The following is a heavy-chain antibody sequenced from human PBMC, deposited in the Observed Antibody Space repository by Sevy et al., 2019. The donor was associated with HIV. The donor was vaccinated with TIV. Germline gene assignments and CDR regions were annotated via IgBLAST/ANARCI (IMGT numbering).Heavy chain of an antibody. CDR1: GFTFSSYW. D-gene: IGHD3-22*01. Sequence: GGSLRLSCAASGFTFSSYWMSWVRQAPGKGLEWVANIKQDGSEKYYVDSVKGRFTISRDNAKNSLYLQMNSLRAKDTAVYYCARYYYDSSGYSPFDYWGQGTLVTVSS. CDR3: ARYYYDSSGYSPFDY. J-gene: IGHJ4*02. CDR2: IKQDGSEK. V-gene: IGHV3-7*01.